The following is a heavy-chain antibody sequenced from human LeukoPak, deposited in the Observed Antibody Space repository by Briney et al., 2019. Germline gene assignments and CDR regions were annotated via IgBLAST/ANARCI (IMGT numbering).Heavy chain of an antibody. D-gene: IGHD6-19*01. Sequence: GGSLRLSCASSGFTFSSYSMSWVRQAPGKGLEWVANIKQDGSGKYYVDSVKGRFTISRDNAKNSLYLQMNSLRAEDTAVYYCTRDQWLASTGVDSCGQGTLVTVSS. J-gene: IGHJ4*02. CDR1: GFTFSSYS. CDR2: IKQDGSGK. V-gene: IGHV3-7*04. CDR3: TRDQWLASTGVDS.